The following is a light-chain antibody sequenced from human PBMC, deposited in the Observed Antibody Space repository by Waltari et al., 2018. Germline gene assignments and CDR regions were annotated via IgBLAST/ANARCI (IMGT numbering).Light chain of an antibody. Sequence: QSALSQPRSVSGSPGQSVPLSCTATSNDVGGYTYVYLYQHHPDKAPKLIIYDINKRPSGVPDRFSGSKSGNTASLTISGLQAEDEADYYCCSYVGSNTYWVFGGGTKLTVL. CDR2: DIN. CDR1: SNDVGGYTY. J-gene: IGLJ3*02. CDR3: CSYVGSNTYWV. V-gene: IGLV2-11*01.